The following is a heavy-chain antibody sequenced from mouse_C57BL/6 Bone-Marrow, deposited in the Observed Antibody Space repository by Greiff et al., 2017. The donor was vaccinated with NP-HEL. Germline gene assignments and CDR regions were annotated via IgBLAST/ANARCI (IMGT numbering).Heavy chain of an antibody. CDR1: GYTFTSYW. D-gene: IGHD4-1*02. CDR3: ARPPQLGRDY. V-gene: IGHV1-50*01. CDR2: IDPSDSYT. Sequence: QVQLQQPGAELVKPGASVKLSCKASGYTFTSYWMQWVKQRPGQGLEWIGEIDPSDSYTNYNQKFKGKATLTVDTSSSTAYMQLSSLTSEDSAVYYCARPPQLGRDYWGQGTTLTVSS. J-gene: IGHJ2*01.